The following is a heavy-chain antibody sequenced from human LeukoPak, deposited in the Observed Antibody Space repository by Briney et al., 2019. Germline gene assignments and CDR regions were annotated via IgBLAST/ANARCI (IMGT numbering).Heavy chain of an antibody. CDR2: ISFDGSSK. Sequence: GRSLRLSCAASGFTFSSYAVHWVRQAPGKGLEWVAVISFDGSSKFYADSVKGRFTISRDNSKNTLYLQMNSLRAEDTAVYYCAREGGSFRLDHWGQGTLVTVSS. CDR1: GFTFSSYA. D-gene: IGHD1-26*01. V-gene: IGHV3-30-3*01. CDR3: AREGGSFRLDH. J-gene: IGHJ5*02.